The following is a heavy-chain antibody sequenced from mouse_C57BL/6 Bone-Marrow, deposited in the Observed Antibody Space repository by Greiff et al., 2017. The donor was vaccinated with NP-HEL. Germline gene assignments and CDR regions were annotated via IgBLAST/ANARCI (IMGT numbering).Heavy chain of an antibody. Sequence: EVKLMESGGGLVKPGGSLKLSCAASGFTFSDYGMHWVRQAPEKGLEWVAYISSGSSTIYYADTVKGRFTISRDNAKNTLFLQMTSLRSEDTAMYYCARKDYDARMDYWGQGTSVTVSS. CDR1: GFTFSDYG. CDR3: ARKDYDARMDY. J-gene: IGHJ4*01. D-gene: IGHD2-4*01. CDR2: ISSGSSTI. V-gene: IGHV5-17*01.